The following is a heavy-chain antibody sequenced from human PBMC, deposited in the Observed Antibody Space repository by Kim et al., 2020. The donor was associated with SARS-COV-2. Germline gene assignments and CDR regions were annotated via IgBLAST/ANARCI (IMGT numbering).Heavy chain of an antibody. CDR2: ISYDGSNK. J-gene: IGHJ5*02. D-gene: IGHD6-13*01. CDR3: VRDLLYIAAAGTGWFDP. V-gene: IGHV3-30*04. CDR1: GFTFSSYA. Sequence: GGSLRLSCAASGFTFSSYAMHWVRQAPGKGLEWVAVISYDGSNKYYADSVKGRFTISRDNSKNTLYLQMNSLRAEDTAVYYCVRDLLYIAAAGTGWFDP.